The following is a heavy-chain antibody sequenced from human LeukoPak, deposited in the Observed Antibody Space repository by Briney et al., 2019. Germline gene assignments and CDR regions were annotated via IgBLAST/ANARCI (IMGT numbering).Heavy chain of an antibody. D-gene: IGHD1-26*01. J-gene: IGHJ4*02. CDR1: GESLSKYY. CDR3: ASSVGSTDY. CDR2: INHRGST. Sequence: PSETLSLTCAVYGESLSKYYWTWLRQSPGKGLEWIGEINHRGSTNLNPSLKSRVTLSVDTSKHQFSLKLSSMTAADAAVYYCASSVGSTDYWGQGTLVTVSS. V-gene: IGHV4-34*01.